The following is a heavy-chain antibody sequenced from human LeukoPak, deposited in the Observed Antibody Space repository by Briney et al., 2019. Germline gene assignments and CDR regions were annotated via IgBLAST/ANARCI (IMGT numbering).Heavy chain of an antibody. CDR2: IRSKACGGTT. J-gene: IGHJ4*02. CDR1: GFTFGDYA. Sequence: PGGSLRLSCTASGFTFGDYAMSWVRQAPGKGLEWVGFIRSKACGGTTEYAASVKGRFTISRDDSKSIAYLQMNSLKTEDTAVYYCTRFDFWSGPSNYWGQGTLVTVSS. CDR3: TRFDFWSGPSNY. V-gene: IGHV3-49*04. D-gene: IGHD3-3*01.